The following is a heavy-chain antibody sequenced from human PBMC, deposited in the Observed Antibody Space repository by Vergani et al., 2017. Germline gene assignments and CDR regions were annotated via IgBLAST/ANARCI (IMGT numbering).Heavy chain of an antibody. V-gene: IGHV1-69*09. D-gene: IGHD3-22*01. CDR2: IIPILGIA. Sequence: QVQLVQSGAEVKKPGASVKVSCKASGGTFSSYAISWVRQAPGQGLERMGRIIPILGIANYAQKFQGRVTITADKSTSTAYMEMSSLRSEDTAVYYCARDSSGAEYSWFDPWGQGTLVTVSS. J-gene: IGHJ5*02. CDR3: ARDSSGAEYSWFDP. CDR1: GGTFSSYA.